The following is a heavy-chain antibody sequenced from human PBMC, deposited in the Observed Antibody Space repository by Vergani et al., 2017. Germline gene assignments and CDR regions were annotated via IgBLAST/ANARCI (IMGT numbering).Heavy chain of an antibody. J-gene: IGHJ3*02. V-gene: IGHV5-51*01. D-gene: IGHD6-13*01. CDR1: GYSFTSYW. CDR3: ARRGVDSSWVYAFDI. Sequence: EVQLVQSGAEVKKPGESLKISCKCSGYSFTSYWIGWVRQMPGKGLEWMWIIYPGDSDTRYRPSFQGQVTISADKSISTAYLQWSSLKAADTAMYYCARRGVDSSWVYAFDIWGQGTMVTVSS. CDR2: IYPGDSDT.